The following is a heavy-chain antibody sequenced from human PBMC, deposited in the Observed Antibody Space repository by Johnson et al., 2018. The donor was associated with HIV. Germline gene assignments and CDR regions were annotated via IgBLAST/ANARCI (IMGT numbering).Heavy chain of an antibody. CDR1: GFTFSSYA. CDR2: ISYDGSNK. CDR3: AKDERGMGIGGAFDI. J-gene: IGHJ3*02. V-gene: IGHV3-30*04. D-gene: IGHD7-27*01. Sequence: QEQLVESGGGVVQPGRSLILSCAASGFTFSSYAMHWVRQAPGKGLEWVAVISYDGSNKYYADSVKGRFTISRDNSKNTLYLQMNSLRAEDTAVYYYAKDERGMGIGGAFDIWGQGTMVTVSS.